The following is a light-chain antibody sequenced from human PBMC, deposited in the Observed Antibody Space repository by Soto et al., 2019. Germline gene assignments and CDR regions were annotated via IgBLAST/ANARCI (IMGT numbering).Light chain of an antibody. CDR1: SSNIGSNY. V-gene: IGLV1-47*01. CDR3: AAWDDSLSGPNV. J-gene: IGLJ1*01. Sequence: QSGLTQPPSASGTPGQRVTISCSGSSSNIGSNYVYWYQQLPGTAPKLLIYRNNQRPSGVPDRFSGSKSGTSASLAISGLRSEDEADYYCAAWDDSLSGPNVFGTGTKVTVL. CDR2: RNN.